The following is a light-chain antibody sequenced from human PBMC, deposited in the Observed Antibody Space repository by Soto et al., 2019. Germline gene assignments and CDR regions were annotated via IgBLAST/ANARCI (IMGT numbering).Light chain of an antibody. Sequence: DIQMTQSPSSLSASVGDRVTITCRASQSISSYLNWYQQKPGNAPKLLIYAASSLQSGVPSSFSGSGSGTDFTLTISSLQTEDFATYYCQQSYSTLPYTFGQGTKLEIK. CDR3: QQSYSTLPYT. V-gene: IGKV1-39*01. CDR2: AAS. CDR1: QSISSY. J-gene: IGKJ2*01.